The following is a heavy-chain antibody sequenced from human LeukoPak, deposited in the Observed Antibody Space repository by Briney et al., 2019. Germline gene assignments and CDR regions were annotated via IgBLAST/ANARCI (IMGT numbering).Heavy chain of an antibody. CDR2: ISGSGTTT. CDR3: AKGYSYGTDY. CDR1: GFTFGSYA. D-gene: IGHD5-18*01. V-gene: IGHV3-23*01. J-gene: IGHJ4*02. Sequence: GGSLRLSCAASGFTFGSYALTWVRQAPGKGLEWVSGISGSGTTTYYADSVKGRFTISRDNSKNTVHLQMNSLRAEDTAVYYCAKGYSYGTDYWGQGTLVTVSS.